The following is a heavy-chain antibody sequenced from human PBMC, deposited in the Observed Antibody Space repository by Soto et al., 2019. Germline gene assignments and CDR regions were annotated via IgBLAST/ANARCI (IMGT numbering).Heavy chain of an antibody. J-gene: IGHJ6*02. CDR1: GYNFHTYW. V-gene: IGHV5-51*01. CDR3: ARPTDYHYGMQV. CDR2: IYPHESDT. D-gene: IGHD4-17*01. Sequence: GESLKISCKGSGYNFHTYWIAWVRQMPGKGLEWMGFIYPHESDTRYSPSFRGQVTISADKSINTAYLQWTSLKASDTAIYFCARPTDYHYGMQVWGQGTTVTVSS.